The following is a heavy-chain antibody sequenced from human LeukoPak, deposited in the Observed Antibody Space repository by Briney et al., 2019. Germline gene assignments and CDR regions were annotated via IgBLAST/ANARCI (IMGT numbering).Heavy chain of an antibody. CDR1: GFTFSSYS. D-gene: IGHD2-15*01. Sequence: GSLRLSCAASGFTFSSYSMNWVRQAPGKGLGWVSSISSSSSYIYYADSVKGRFTISRDNAKNSLYLQMNSLRAEDTAVYYCARVYCSGGSCYPFDYWGQGTLVTVSS. J-gene: IGHJ4*02. V-gene: IGHV3-21*01. CDR2: ISSSSSYI. CDR3: ARVYCSGGSCYPFDY.